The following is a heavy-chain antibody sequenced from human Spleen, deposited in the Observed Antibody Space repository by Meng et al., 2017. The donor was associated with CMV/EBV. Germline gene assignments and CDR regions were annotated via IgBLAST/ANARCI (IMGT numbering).Heavy chain of an antibody. CDR2: ISYDGSHK. D-gene: IGHD2-15*01. CDR1: GFTFSHYG. V-gene: IGHV3-30*19. Sequence: GESLKISCAASGFTFSHYGMYWVRQAPGKGLEWVAVISYDGSHKYYADSVKGRFTISRDNSKKMLYLQMNSLRAEDTAVYYCAREECSAGSCYSDYYYFGMDVWGQGTTVTVSS. CDR3: AREECSAGSCYSDYYYFGMDV. J-gene: IGHJ6*02.